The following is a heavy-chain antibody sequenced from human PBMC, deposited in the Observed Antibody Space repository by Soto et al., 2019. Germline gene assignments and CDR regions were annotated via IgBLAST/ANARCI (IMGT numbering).Heavy chain of an antibody. V-gene: IGHV3-11*01. Sequence: GGSLRLSCSASVFTFSDYYMSWMRQAPGKGLEWVSYISSSGSTIYYADSVKGRFTISRDNAKNSLYLQMNSLRAEDTAVYYCARRTAWFGELWDYWGQGTLVTVSS. CDR3: ARRTAWFGELWDY. CDR1: VFTFSDYY. D-gene: IGHD3-10*01. J-gene: IGHJ4*02. CDR2: ISSSGSTI.